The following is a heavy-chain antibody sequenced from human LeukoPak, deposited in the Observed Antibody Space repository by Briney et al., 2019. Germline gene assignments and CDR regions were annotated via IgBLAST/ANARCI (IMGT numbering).Heavy chain of an antibody. V-gene: IGHV4-59*01. D-gene: IGHD2-2*02. CDR3: ARAPSRYCSSTSCYSIAARPHYMDV. Sequence: SETLSLTCTVSGGSISSYYWSWIRQPPGKGLEWIGYNSGSTNYNPSLKSRVTISVDTSKNRFSLKLSSVTAADTAVYYCARAPSRYCSSTSCYSIAARPHYMDVWGKGTTVTVSS. CDR1: GGSISSYY. J-gene: IGHJ6*03. CDR2: NSGST.